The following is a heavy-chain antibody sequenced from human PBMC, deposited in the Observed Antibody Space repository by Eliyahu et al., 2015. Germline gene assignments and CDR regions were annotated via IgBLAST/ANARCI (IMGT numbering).Heavy chain of an antibody. CDR3: ARHIAVAGRDIDY. Sequence: QLQLQESGPGXVKPSETLSLTCXVSXXSXSSSXYYWGWIRQPPGKGLEWIGSIYYSGSTYYNPSLKSRVTISVDTSKNQFSLKLSSVTAADTAVYYCARHIAVAGRDIDYWGQGTLVTVSS. V-gene: IGHV4-39*01. J-gene: IGHJ4*02. CDR2: IYYSGST. CDR1: XXSXSSSXYY. D-gene: IGHD6-19*01.